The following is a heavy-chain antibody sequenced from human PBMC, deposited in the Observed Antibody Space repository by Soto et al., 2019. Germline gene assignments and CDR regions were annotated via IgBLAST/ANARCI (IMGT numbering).Heavy chain of an antibody. CDR1: GGSISSGGYY. J-gene: IGHJ6*02. V-gene: IGHV4-31*03. D-gene: IGHD3-3*01. Sequence: SETLSLTCTVSGGSISSGGYYWSWIRQHPGKGLEWIGYIYYSGSTYYNPSLKSRVTISVDTSKNQFSLKLSSVHAADTAVYYCARDSSPNDDFWSGYNYYYYGMDVWGQGTTVTV. CDR2: IYYSGST. CDR3: ARDSSPNDDFWSGYNYYYYGMDV.